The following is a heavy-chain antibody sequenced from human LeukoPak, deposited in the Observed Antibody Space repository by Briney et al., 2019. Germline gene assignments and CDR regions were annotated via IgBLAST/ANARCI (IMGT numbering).Heavy chain of an antibody. CDR1: GYTFTSYY. J-gene: IGHJ4*02. CDR2: INPSGGST. Sequence: ASVKVSCKASGYTFTSYYMHWVRQAPGQGLEWMGIINPSGGSTSYAQKFQGRVTMTRDTSTSTVYMELSSLRSEDTAVYYCARERRDCSGGSCYAGLDCWGQGTLVTVSS. CDR3: ARERRDCSGGSCYAGLDC. D-gene: IGHD2-15*01. V-gene: IGHV1-46*01.